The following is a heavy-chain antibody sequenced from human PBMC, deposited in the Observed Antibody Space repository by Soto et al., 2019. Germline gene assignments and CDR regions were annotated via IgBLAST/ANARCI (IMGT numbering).Heavy chain of an antibody. CDR2: IYYSGST. Sequence: PSETLSLTCTVSGGSISSGGYYWSWIRQHPGKGLEWIGYIYYSGSTYYNPSLKSRVTISVDTSKNQFSLKLRSVTAADTAVYYCARDQGAYSIDYWGQGSLVTVSS. CDR3: ARDQGAYSIDY. V-gene: IGHV4-31*03. D-gene: IGHD2-15*01. CDR1: GGSISSGGYY. J-gene: IGHJ4*02.